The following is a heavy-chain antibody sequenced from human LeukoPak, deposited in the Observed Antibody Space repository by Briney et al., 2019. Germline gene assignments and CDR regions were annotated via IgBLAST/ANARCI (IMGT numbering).Heavy chain of an antibody. V-gene: IGHV1-24*01. D-gene: IGHD4-17*01. J-gene: IGHJ6*02. CDR3: ATDGSGDHKYDYGMDV. CDR2: FDPEEGET. Sequence: ASVKVSCKVSGYTLTELSMHWVRQVPGKGLEWMGGFDPEEGETIYAQKFQGRVIMTGDTSTDTAYMELSSLRSEDTAVYYCATDGSGDHKYDYGMDVWGQGTTVTVSS. CDR1: GYTLTELS.